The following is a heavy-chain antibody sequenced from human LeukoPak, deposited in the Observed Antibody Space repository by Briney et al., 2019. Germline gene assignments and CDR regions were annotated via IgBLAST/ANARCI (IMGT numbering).Heavy chain of an antibody. CDR1: GYTFTDYY. CDR2: INPNSGGT. J-gene: IGHJ4*02. V-gene: IGHV1-2*02. CDR3: ARAANYGDYAPYFDY. Sequence: GASVKVSCKASGYTFTDYYMHWVRQAPGQGLEWMGWINPNSGGTKYAQKFQGRVTMTRDMSTSTVYMELSSLRSEDTAVYYCARAANYGDYAPYFDYWGQGTLVTVSS. D-gene: IGHD4-17*01.